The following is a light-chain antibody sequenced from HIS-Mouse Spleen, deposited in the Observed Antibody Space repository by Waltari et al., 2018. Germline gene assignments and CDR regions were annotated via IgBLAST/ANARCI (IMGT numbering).Light chain of an antibody. J-gene: IGLJ3*02. CDR3: CSYAGSSTLNWV. V-gene: IGLV2-23*01. Sequence: QSALTQPASVSGSPGQSITISCTGTSSDVGSYNLFPWYQQHPGKAPKLMIYEGSKWPSGVSNRFSGSKSGNTASLTISGLQAEDEADYYCCSYAGSSTLNWVFGGGTKLTVL. CDR1: SSDVGSYNL. CDR2: EGS.